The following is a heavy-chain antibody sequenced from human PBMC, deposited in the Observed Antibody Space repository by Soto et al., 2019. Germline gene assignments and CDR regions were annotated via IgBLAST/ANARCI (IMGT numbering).Heavy chain of an antibody. Sequence: PGESLKISCKGSGYSFTSYWIGCVRQMPGKGLEWMGIIYPGDSDTRYSPSFQGQVTISADKSISTAYLQWSSLKASDTAMYYCARHIAVAASGMDVWGQGTTVTVSS. CDR1: GYSFTSYW. V-gene: IGHV5-51*01. CDR2: IYPGDSDT. CDR3: ARHIAVAASGMDV. J-gene: IGHJ6*02. D-gene: IGHD6-19*01.